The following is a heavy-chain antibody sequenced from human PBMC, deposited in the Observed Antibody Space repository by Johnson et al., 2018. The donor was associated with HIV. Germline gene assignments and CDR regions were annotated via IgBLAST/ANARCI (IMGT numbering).Heavy chain of an antibody. CDR1: GFTFSSYA. J-gene: IGHJ3*02. D-gene: IGHD1-26*01. Sequence: QVPLVESGGGVVQPGRSLRLSCAASGFTFSSYAMHWVRQAPGKGLAWVAVISYDGSNKYYADSVKGRFTISRDNSKNTLYLQMNSLRAEDTAVYYCARLEELLRAFDIWGQGTMVTVSS. CDR2: ISYDGSNK. CDR3: ARLEELLRAFDI. V-gene: IGHV3-30-3*01.